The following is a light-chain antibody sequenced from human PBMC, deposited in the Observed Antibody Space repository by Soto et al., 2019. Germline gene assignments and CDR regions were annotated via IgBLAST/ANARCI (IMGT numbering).Light chain of an antibody. CDR1: QSVSSY. V-gene: IGKV3-11*01. CDR3: QQRSNWPLT. J-gene: IGKJ1*01. Sequence: EIVLTQSPATLSLSPGERATLSCRASQSVSSYLAWYQQKPGQAPRLLIYDASNRATGIPARFSGSGSGTDFTLTISSLEPEDFAVSYCQQRSNWPLTLGQGTKVDLK. CDR2: DAS.